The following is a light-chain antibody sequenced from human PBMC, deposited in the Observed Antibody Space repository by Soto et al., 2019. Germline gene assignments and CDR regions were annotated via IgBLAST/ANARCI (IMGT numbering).Light chain of an antibody. CDR3: SSYTGSDIPYV. J-gene: IGLJ1*01. CDR2: DVS. Sequence: QSVLTQPASVSGSPGQSITISCTGTSSDVGAYTSVSWYQQHPGKAPKLMIYDVSDRPSGVSNRFSGSKSGNTASLTISGLQAEDEADYYCSSYTGSDIPYVFGGGTKVTVL. V-gene: IGLV2-14*03. CDR1: SSDVGAYTS.